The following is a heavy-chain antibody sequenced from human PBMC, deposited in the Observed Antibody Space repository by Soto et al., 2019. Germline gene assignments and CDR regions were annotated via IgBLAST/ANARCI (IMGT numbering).Heavy chain of an antibody. Sequence: PGGSLRLSWAASGFTFDDYAMHWVRQAPGKGLEWVSGISWGSGSMDYADSVKGRFTISRDNAKNSLYLQMNSLRAEDTALYYCAKDAAYYFDYWGQGTLVTVS. CDR2: ISWGSGSM. CDR1: GFTFDDYA. D-gene: IGHD6-25*01. CDR3: AKDAAYYFDY. J-gene: IGHJ4*02. V-gene: IGHV3-9*01.